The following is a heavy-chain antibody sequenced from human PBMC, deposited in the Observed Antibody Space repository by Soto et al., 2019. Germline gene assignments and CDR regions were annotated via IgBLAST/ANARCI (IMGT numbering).Heavy chain of an antibody. D-gene: IGHD3-9*01. CDR3: ATSSDTGYIFDF. CDR1: GFAFSSYW. J-gene: IGHJ4*02. CDR2: IKKDGSEE. V-gene: IGHV3-7*01. Sequence: GGSLRLSCAAAGFAFSSYWMSWVRQAPGKGLEWVANIKKDGSEEYYVDSVRGRFTISRDSAKNSLFLQMNSLRAEDTAVYYCATSSDTGYIFDFWGQGALVTVSS.